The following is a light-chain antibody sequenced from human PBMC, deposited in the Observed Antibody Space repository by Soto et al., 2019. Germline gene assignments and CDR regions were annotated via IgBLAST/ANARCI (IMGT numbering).Light chain of an antibody. J-gene: IGLJ1*01. CDR3: SSYTTTNTHV. Sequence: QSALTHPASVSGSPGHSITIACTGTSSDVGGYNYVSWYQQHPGKAPKLMIYEVSNRPSGVSNRFSGSKSGNTASLTISGLQAEEEADHYCSSYTTTNTHVFGTGTKATVL. CDR2: EVS. CDR1: SSDVGGYNY. V-gene: IGLV2-14*01.